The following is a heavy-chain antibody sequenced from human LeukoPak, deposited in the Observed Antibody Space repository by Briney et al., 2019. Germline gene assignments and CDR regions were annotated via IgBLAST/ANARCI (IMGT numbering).Heavy chain of an antibody. J-gene: IGHJ4*02. V-gene: IGHV4-34*01. CDR2: INHSGST. CDR3: ARGEGVAAAGTSYFDY. CDR1: GGSFSGYY. Sequence: SETLSLTCAVYGGSFSGYYWSWIRQPPGKGLEWIGEINHSGSTNYNPSLKSRVTISVDTSKNQFSLKLSSVTAADTAVYYCARGEGVAAAGTSYFDYWGQGTLVTVSS. D-gene: IGHD6-13*01.